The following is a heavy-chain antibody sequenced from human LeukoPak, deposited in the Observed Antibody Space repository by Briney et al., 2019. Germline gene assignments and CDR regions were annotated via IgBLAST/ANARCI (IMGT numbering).Heavy chain of an antibody. D-gene: IGHD2-2*01. V-gene: IGHV1-69*13. CDR3: ARAFGRYCSSTSCYRADY. CDR2: IIPIFGTA. CDR1: GGSFSSYA. Sequence: SVKVSCKASGGSFSSYAISWVRQAPGQGLEWMGGIIPIFGTASYAQKFQGRVTITADESTSTAYMELSSLRSEDTAVYYCARAFGRYCSSTSCYRADYWGQGTLVTVSS. J-gene: IGHJ4*02.